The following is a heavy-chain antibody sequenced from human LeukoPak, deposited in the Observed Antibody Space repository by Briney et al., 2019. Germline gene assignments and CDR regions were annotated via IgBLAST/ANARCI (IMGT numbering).Heavy chain of an antibody. D-gene: IGHD6-19*01. J-gene: IGHJ4*02. CDR3: ARAGGSVGWYGTIDS. V-gene: IGHV4-61*09. CDR2: IYTSGNT. CDR1: GGSISIGSYY. Sequence: PSETLCLSCTVSGGSISIGSYYWTCIRQPAGRGLEWTGHIYTSGNTSYNRSLQSRVTISADTSKHQFSLRLTSVTAADTAVYYCARAGGSVGWYGTIDSWGQGTLVTVSS.